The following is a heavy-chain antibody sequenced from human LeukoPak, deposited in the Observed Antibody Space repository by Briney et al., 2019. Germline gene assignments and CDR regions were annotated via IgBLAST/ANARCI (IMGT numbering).Heavy chain of an antibody. V-gene: IGHV4-59*08. Sequence: PSETLSLTCTVSGGSISTSYWSWIRQPPGKGLEWIGYIYYSGSTNYNPSLKSRVTISLDTSKNHFPLNQFSPRLTSVTAADTAVYYCARGGVNWFDPWGQGTLVTVSS. CDR2: IYYSGST. CDR3: ARGGVNWFDP. CDR1: GGSISTSY. D-gene: IGHD2-8*01. J-gene: IGHJ5*02.